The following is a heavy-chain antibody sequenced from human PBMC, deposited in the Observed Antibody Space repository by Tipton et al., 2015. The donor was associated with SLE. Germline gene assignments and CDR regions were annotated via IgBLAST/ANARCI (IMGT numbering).Heavy chain of an antibody. CDR1: GDSVTSSGYY. D-gene: IGHD7-27*01. CDR3: VRGPNWGLDDAFDI. Sequence: TLSLTCTATGDSVTSSGYYWSWIRQHPGKGLEWIGFISYDGRTKYNPSLKSRVTISLDTSKTQFFLRLSPVTAADTAGYFCVRGPNWGLDDAFDIWGQGTMVSVSS. J-gene: IGHJ3*02. CDR2: ISYDGRT. V-gene: IGHV4-31*03.